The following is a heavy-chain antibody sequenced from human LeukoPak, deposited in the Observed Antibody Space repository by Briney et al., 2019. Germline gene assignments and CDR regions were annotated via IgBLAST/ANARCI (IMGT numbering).Heavy chain of an antibody. CDR1: GFTFSSRW. J-gene: IGHJ4*02. CDR3: ARDLSGGGTPGDDFDY. V-gene: IGHV3-74*01. Sequence: PGGSLRLSCVASGFTFSSRWMHWVRQAPGEGLVWVSRISTDGTNRNYADSVKGRFTISRDNAKNTVYLQMNSLRSDDTAVYFFARDLSGGGTPGDDFDYWGPGIQVTVSS. CDR2: ISTDGTNR. D-gene: IGHD1-7*01.